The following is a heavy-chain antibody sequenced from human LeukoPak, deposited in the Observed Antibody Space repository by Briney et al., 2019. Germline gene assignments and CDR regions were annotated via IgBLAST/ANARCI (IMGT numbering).Heavy chain of an antibody. V-gene: IGHV1-46*01. CDR2: INPSGGST. Sequence: GASVKVSCKASGYTFTSYYMHWVRQAPGQGLEWMGIINPSGGSTSYVQKFQGRVTMTRDTSTSTVYMELSSLRSEDTAVYYCAAKGQYSSGWYGVDYWGQGTLVTVSS. D-gene: IGHD6-19*01. CDR3: AAKGQYSSGWYGVDY. CDR1: GYTFTSYY. J-gene: IGHJ4*02.